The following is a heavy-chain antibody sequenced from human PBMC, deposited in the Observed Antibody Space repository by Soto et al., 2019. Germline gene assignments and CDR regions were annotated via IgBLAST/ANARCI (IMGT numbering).Heavy chain of an antibody. V-gene: IGHV3-74*01. J-gene: IGHJ6*02. CDR1: GFTFSNHW. D-gene: IGHD5-12*01. CDR2: INSEGSST. CDR3: ARGIQWRYGMDV. Sequence: EVQLVESGGGLVQPGGSRRLSCAAAGFTFSNHWMHWVRQAPGRGLVWVSRINSEGSSTFYADSVKGRFTISRDNAKNTVYLQMNSLRGDDTGVYYCARGIQWRYGMDVWGQGTTVTVSS.